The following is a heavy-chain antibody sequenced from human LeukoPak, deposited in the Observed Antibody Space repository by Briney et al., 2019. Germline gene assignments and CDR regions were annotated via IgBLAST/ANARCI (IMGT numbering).Heavy chain of an antibody. CDR3: ASAPYSNYHFDN. V-gene: IGHV4-59*11. D-gene: IGHD4-11*01. J-gene: IGHJ4*02. Sequence: SETLSLTCTVSGGSISSHYWSWIRQPPGKGLEWIGYIYYSGNTNYNPSLKSRVTISIDTSKNQFSLKLSSVTAADTAVYYCASAPYSNYHFDNWGQGTLVTVSS. CDR2: IYYSGNT. CDR1: GGSISSHY.